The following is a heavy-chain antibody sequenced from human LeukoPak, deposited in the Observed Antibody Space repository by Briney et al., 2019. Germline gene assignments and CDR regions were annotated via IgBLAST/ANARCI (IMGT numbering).Heavy chain of an antibody. V-gene: IGHV4-59*01. J-gene: IGHJ4*02. CDR3: ARDLTGYYSWDY. Sequence: KASETLSLTCTVSGGSISSYYWSWIRQPPGKGLEWIGYIYYTGSTNYNPSLKSRVTISVDTSKNQFSLKLSSVTAADTAVYYCARDLTGYYSWDYWGQGTLVTASS. CDR1: GGSISSYY. D-gene: IGHD3-9*01. CDR2: IYYTGST.